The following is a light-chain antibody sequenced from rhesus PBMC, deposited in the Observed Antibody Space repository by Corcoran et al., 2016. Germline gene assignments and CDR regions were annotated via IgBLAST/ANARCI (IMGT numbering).Light chain of an antibody. J-gene: IGKJ2*01. Sequence: DIQMTQSPSSLSASVGDRVTITCRASQGITNELAWYQQKPGETPKLLIYEASRLQSGIPSRFSGSGSGTDFTLTIISLQSEDFATYYCQHYYSTPYSFGQGTKVEIK. CDR2: EAS. CDR1: QGITNE. CDR3: QHYYSTPYS. V-gene: IGKV1-21*01.